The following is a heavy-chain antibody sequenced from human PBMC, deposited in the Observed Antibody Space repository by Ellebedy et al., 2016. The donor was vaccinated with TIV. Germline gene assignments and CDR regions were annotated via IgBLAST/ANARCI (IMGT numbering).Heavy chain of an antibody. CDR1: GGTFSGNY. Sequence: MPSETLSLTCGVFGGTFSGNYWSWIRQPPGKGLEWIGEINHRGSTKYKSSLKSRVTISVDTSRSQFSLNLSSVTAADTAVYYCARGPLDWLTSDSGLDVWGQGTTVTVSS. CDR2: INHRGST. J-gene: IGHJ6*02. CDR3: ARGPLDWLTSDSGLDV. V-gene: IGHV4-34*01. D-gene: IGHD3-9*01.